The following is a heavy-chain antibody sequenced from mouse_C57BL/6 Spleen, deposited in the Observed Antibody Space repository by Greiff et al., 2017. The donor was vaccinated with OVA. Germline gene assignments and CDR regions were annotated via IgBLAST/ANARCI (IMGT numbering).Heavy chain of an antibody. Sequence: DVKLVESGGDLVKPGGSLKLSCAASGFTFSSYGMSWVRQTPDKRLECVATISSGGSYTYYPDSVKGRFTISRDNAKNTLYLQMSSLKSEDTAMYYCARQGGSWGQGTSVTVSS. CDR2: ISSGGSYT. V-gene: IGHV5-6*02. CDR1: GFTFSSYG. CDR3: ARQGGS. J-gene: IGHJ4*01.